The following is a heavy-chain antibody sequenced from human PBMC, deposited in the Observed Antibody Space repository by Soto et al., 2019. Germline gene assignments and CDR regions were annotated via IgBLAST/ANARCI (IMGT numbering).Heavy chain of an antibody. CDR2: ISYDGNHE. CDR1: GYIFTTYA. Sequence: QVHLVESGGGVVQPGRCLRLSCAASGYIFTTYAMHWVRQAPGKGLEWVAVISYDGNHEYYADSVRGRFTISRDNSKNTLYLQMDSLRADDTAPYYCARSSVAGTRGYYFDYWGQGALVTVSS. V-gene: IGHV3-30-3*01. D-gene: IGHD6-19*01. CDR3: ARSSVAGTRGYYFDY. J-gene: IGHJ4*02.